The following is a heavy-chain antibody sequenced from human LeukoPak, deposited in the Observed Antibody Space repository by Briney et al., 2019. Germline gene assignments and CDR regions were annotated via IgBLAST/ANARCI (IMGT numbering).Heavy chain of an antibody. V-gene: IGHV3-21*01. CDR2: ISSSSSYI. Sequence: GGSLRLSCAASGFTFSSYSMNWVRQAPGKGLEWVSSISSSSSYIYYADSVKGRFTISRDNAKNSLYLQMNSQRAEDTAVYYCARDGYYYDSSGYYIDAFDIWGQGTMVTVSS. D-gene: IGHD3-22*01. CDR1: GFTFSSYS. CDR3: ARDGYYYDSSGYYIDAFDI. J-gene: IGHJ3*02.